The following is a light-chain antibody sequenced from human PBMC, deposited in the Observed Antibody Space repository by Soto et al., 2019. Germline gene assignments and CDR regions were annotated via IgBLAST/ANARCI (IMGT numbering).Light chain of an antibody. CDR3: QPQHNWPPT. J-gene: IGKJ4*01. V-gene: IGKV3-15*01. CDR2: DTS. Sequence: RQSPGARCVSTKKGATLSCMASQWIADTLAWYQHKPGQTPRLLIYDTSTRATGVPTRFSGSRSGAEFNLTIYSLQSEDFAVYCCQPQHNWPPTFGGGTILEIK. CDR1: QWIADT.